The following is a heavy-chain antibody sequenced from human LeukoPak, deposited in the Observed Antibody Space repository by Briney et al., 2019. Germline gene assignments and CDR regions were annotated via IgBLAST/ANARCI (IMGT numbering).Heavy chain of an antibody. CDR2: IIPIFGTA. CDR3: ARASGAAAGTWNYYYYGMDV. V-gene: IGHV1-69*13. CDR1: GGTFSSYA. D-gene: IGHD6-13*01. Sequence: ASVKVSCKASGGTFSSYAISWVRQAPGQGLEWMGGIIPIFGTANYAQKFQGRVTITADESTSTAYMELSSLRSEDTAVYYCARASGAAAGTWNYYYYGMDVWGQGTTVTVSS. J-gene: IGHJ6*02.